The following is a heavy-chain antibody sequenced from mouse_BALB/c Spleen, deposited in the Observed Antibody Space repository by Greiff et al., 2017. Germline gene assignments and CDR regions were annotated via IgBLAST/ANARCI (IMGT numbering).Heavy chain of an antibody. CDR1: GFTFSSFG. Sequence: EVMLVESGGGLVQPGGSRKLSCAASGFTFSSFGMHWVRQAPEKGLEWVAYISSGSSTIYYADTVKGRFTISRDNPKNTLFLQMTSLRSEDTAMYYCARSGGNYSAWFAYWGQGTLVTVSA. D-gene: IGHD2-1*01. V-gene: IGHV5-17*02. CDR3: ARSGGNYSAWFAY. J-gene: IGHJ3*01. CDR2: ISSGSSTI.